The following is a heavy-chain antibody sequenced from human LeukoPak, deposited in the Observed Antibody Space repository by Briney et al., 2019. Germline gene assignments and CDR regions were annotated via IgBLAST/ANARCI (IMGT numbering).Heavy chain of an antibody. V-gene: IGHV1-69*05. CDR2: IIPIFGTA. CDR1: GGTFSSYA. J-gene: IGHJ4*02. D-gene: IGHD3-10*01. CDR3: ARGGSLYPFGGY. Sequence: SVKVSCKASGGTFSSYAISWVRQAPGQGLEWMGGIIPIFGTANYAQKFQGRVTITTDESTSTAYMELRSLRSDDTAVYYCARGGSLYPFGGYWGQGTLVTVSS.